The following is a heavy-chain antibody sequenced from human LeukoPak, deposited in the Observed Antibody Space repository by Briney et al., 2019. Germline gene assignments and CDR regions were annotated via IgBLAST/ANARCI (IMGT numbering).Heavy chain of an antibody. D-gene: IGHD1-26*01. Sequence: ASVKVSCKASGYTFTSYYMHWVRQAPGQGLEWMGIINPSGGSTSYAQKFQGRVTMTRDTSSSTVYMELSSLRSEDTAVYYCARTIEGGDAFDIWGQGTMVTVSS. CDR2: INPSGGST. V-gene: IGHV1-46*01. CDR3: ARTIEGGDAFDI. CDR1: GYTFTSYY. J-gene: IGHJ3*02.